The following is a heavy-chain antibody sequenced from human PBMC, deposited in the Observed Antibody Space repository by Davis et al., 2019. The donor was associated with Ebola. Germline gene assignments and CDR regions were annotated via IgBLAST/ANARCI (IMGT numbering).Heavy chain of an antibody. CDR1: GFTFSSHS. J-gene: IGHJ4*02. Sequence: GESLKISCAASGFTFSSHSMNWVRQAPGKGLEWVSYISRSSSTIYYADSVKGRFTISRDNAKNSLYLQMNSLRAEDTAVYYCAKVPPYCGGDCYNFDYWGQGTLVTVSS. CDR3: AKVPPYCGGDCYNFDY. V-gene: IGHV3-48*04. D-gene: IGHD2-21*01. CDR2: ISRSSSTI.